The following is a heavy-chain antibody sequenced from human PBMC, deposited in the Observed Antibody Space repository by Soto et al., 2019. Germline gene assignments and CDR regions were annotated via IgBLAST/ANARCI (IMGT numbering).Heavy chain of an antibody. CDR1: GGSISSYY. Sequence: SEILSLTCTVAGGSISSYYCSWIRQPPGKGLEWIGYIYYSGSTNYNPSLKSRVTISVDTSKNQFSLKLTSVTAADTAVYYCARDKITGLFDYWGEAILVTVPS. D-gene: IGHD2-8*02. J-gene: IGHJ4*02. V-gene: IGHV4-59*12. CDR3: ARDKITGLFDY. CDR2: IYYSGST.